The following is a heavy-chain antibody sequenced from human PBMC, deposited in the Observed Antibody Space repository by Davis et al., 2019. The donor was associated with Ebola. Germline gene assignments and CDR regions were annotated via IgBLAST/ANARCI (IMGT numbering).Heavy chain of an antibody. V-gene: IGHV3-23*01. Sequence: GESLKISCAASGFTFSSYAMSWVRQAPGKGLEWVSAISGSGGSTYYADSVKGQFTISRDNSKNTLYLQMNSLRAEDTAVYYCARDEITARRDYYYYYGMDVWGQGTTVTVSS. J-gene: IGHJ6*02. D-gene: IGHD6-6*01. CDR1: GFTFSSYA. CDR2: ISGSGGST. CDR3: ARDEITARRDYYYYYGMDV.